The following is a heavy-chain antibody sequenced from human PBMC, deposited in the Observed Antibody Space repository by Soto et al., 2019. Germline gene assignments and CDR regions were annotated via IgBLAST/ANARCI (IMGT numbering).Heavy chain of an antibody. CDR1: GASISGGDYF. V-gene: IGHV4-30-4*01. Sequence: SETLSLTCTVSGASISGGDYFWSCIRQSPGKGLEWIGYIYDSGSSYYNPSLQSRVTMSVDTSKNQFSLKLSSVTAADTAVYYCAREKGYISGPKNFDYWGQGTLVTVSS. D-gene: IGHD5-12*01. CDR3: AREKGYISGPKNFDY. CDR2: IYDSGSS. J-gene: IGHJ4*02.